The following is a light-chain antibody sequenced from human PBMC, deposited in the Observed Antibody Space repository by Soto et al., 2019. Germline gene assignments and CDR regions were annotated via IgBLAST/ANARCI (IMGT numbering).Light chain of an antibody. CDR3: LRYGDSPPAYT. J-gene: IGKJ2*01. CDR1: QSVSSRN. Sequence: EIVLTQSPGTVSLSPGERATLSCRASQSVSSRNLAWYRQKPGQAPSLLIFGASNRATGIPDRFSGSGSGTDFTLTISRLEPEDCAVYYCLRYGDSPPAYTFGPGTKLEI. CDR2: GAS. V-gene: IGKV3-20*01.